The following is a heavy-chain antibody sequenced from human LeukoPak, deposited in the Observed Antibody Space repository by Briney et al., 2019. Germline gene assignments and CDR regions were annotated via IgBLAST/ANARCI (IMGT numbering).Heavy chain of an antibody. CDR3: ATLPGIAAAGPNWFDP. D-gene: IGHD6-13*01. Sequence: GGSLRLSCAASGFTFDDYAMHWVRHAPGKGLEWVSGISWNSGSIGYADSVKGRFTISRDNAKNSLYPQMNSLRAEDTAVYYCATLPGIAAAGPNWFDPWGQGTLVTVSS. CDR2: ISWNSGSI. V-gene: IGHV3-9*01. J-gene: IGHJ5*02. CDR1: GFTFDDYA.